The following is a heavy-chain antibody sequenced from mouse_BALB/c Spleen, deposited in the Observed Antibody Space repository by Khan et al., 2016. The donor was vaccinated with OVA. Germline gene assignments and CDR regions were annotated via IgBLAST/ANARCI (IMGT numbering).Heavy chain of an antibody. CDR1: GYTFTSYD. Sequence: QVQLQQSGAELVKPGASVKLSCKASGYTFTSYDINWVRQRPEQGLEWIGWMFTGDGSTKYNENFKGQATLPTDKSSSTAYMQLSRLTSEDSGAYCCARGGYGGFAYWGQGTLVTGSA. V-gene: IGHV1-85*01. D-gene: IGHD2-14*01. J-gene: IGHJ3*01. CDR3: ARGGYGGFAY. CDR2: MFTGDGST.